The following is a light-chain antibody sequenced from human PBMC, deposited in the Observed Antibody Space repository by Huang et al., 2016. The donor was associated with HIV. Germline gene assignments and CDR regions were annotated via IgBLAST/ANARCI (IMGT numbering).Light chain of an antibody. CDR3: QQYQSIPWT. V-gene: IGKV1-NL1*01. J-gene: IGKJ1*01. Sequence: DIQMTQSPSSLSASVGDRVTITCRASQGIGNSLAWYQQKPEKPPRLLLYATSRLESGVPSRLSGRGSGTHYTLTITTLQPEDISSYYCQQYQSIPWTFGQGTKVEIK. CDR1: QGIGNS. CDR2: ATS.